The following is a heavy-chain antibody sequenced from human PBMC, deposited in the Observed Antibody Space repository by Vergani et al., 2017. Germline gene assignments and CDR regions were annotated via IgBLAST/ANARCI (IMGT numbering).Heavy chain of an antibody. CDR3: ARDYYENPLGY. CDR1: GGTFSSYT. D-gene: IGHD3-22*01. J-gene: IGHJ4*02. V-gene: IGHV1-69*02. CDR2: IIPILGIA. Sequence: QVQLVQSGAEVKKPGSSVKVSCKASGGTFSSYTISWVRQAPGQGLEWMGRIIPILGIANYAQKFQGRVTITSDKSTSTAYMELSSLRSEDTAVYYCARDYYENPLGYWGQGTLVTVSS.